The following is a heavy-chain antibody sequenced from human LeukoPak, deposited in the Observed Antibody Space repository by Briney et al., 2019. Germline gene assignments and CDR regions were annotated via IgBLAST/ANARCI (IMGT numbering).Heavy chain of an antibody. CDR3: GGSTAYYPFSYYYYMDV. CDR1: GGSISSSY. V-gene: IGHV4-59*08. D-gene: IGHD3-22*01. CDR2: IYYSEST. Sequence: SENLSLTCTVSGGSISSSYWSWIRQPPGKGLEWIGYIYYSESTNYNPSLKSRVTISVDTSKNQFSLKLSSVTAADTAVYYCGGSTAYYPFSYYYYMDVWGKGTTVTVSS. J-gene: IGHJ6*03.